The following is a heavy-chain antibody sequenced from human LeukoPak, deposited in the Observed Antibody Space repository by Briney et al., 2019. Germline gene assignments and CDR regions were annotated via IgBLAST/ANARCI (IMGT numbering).Heavy chain of an antibody. CDR2: ISGSGGST. CDR3: AKGRRGYGGRSFDY. CDR1: GFTFSSYA. V-gene: IGHV3-23*01. D-gene: IGHD6-25*01. Sequence: GRSLRLSCAASGFTFSSYAMSWVRQAPGKGLEWVSAISGSGGSTYYADSVKGRFTISRDNSKNTLYLQMNSLRAEDTAVYYCAKGRRGYGGRSFDYWGQGTLVTVSS. J-gene: IGHJ4*02.